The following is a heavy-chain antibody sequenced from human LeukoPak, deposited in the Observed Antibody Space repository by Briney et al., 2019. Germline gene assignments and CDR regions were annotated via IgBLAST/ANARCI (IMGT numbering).Heavy chain of an antibody. CDR1: GGSIRSSSYY. CDR3: ARDRIAVSDPPNWFDP. D-gene: IGHD6-19*01. CDR2: IYHSGKT. J-gene: IGHJ5*02. V-gene: IGHV4-39*07. Sequence: SETLSLTCSVSGGSIRSSSYYWAWIRQPPGEGLEWIGRIYHSGKTYYNPSLKSRVTISVDTSKNQFSLNLSSVTAADTAVYFCARDRIAVSDPPNWFDPWGQGTLVTVSS.